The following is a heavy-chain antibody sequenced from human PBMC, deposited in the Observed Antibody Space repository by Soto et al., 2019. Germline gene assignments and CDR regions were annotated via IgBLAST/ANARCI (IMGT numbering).Heavy chain of an antibody. Sequence: QVQLVQSGAEVKKPGASVKVSCKASGYTFTTFGISWVRQAPGQGLEWMGWISAYNGYTNYAQKLQGRVTMTTDTSTSTAYMALRSLRSDDTAVYYCARDPTIFGVVQNYGMDVWGQGTTVTVSS. CDR1: GYTFTTFG. D-gene: IGHD3-3*01. CDR3: ARDPTIFGVVQNYGMDV. CDR2: ISAYNGYT. V-gene: IGHV1-18*01. J-gene: IGHJ6*02.